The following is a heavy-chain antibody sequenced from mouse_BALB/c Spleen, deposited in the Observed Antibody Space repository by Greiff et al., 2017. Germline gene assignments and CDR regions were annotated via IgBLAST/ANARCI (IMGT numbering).Heavy chain of an antibody. J-gene: IGHJ4*01. CDR2: ISDGGSYT. V-gene: IGHV5-4*02. CDR3: ARDDGYCAMDY. Sequence: EVQVVESGGGLVKPGGSLKLSCAASGFTFSDYYMYWVRQTPEKRLEWVATISDGGSYTYYPDSVKGRFTISRDNAKNNLYLQMSSLKSEDTAMYYCARDDGYCAMDYWGQGTSVTVSS. D-gene: IGHD2-3*01. CDR1: GFTFSDYY.